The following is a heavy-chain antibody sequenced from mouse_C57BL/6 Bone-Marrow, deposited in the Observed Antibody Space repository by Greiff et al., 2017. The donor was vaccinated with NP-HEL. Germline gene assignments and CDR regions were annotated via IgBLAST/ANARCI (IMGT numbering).Heavy chain of an antibody. CDR2: IDPSDSYT. CDR1: GYTFTSYW. J-gene: IGHJ3*01. V-gene: IGHV1-59*01. D-gene: IGHD3-2*02. CDR3: ARQLRLRGWFAY. Sequence: QVQLQQPGAELVRPGTSVKLSCKASGYTFTSYWMHWVKQRPGQGLEWIGVIDPSDSYTNYNQKFKGKATLTVDTSSSTAYMQLSSLTSEDSAVYYCARQLRLRGWFAYWGQGTLVTVSA.